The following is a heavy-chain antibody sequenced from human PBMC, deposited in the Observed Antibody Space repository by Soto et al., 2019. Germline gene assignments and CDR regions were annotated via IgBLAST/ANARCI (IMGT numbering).Heavy chain of an antibody. Sequence: QVQLQQWGAGLLKPSETLSLTCAVYGGTLSGNYWSWIRQPPGKGLEWIGEINHSGSTNYNPSLKSRVTISVDTSKNQFSLDLSSVTAADTAVYFCARGRSYGYFSNWLDPWGQGDLVTVSS. J-gene: IGHJ5*02. CDR2: INHSGST. V-gene: IGHV4-34*01. CDR3: ARGRSYGYFSNWLDP. CDR1: GGTLSGNY. D-gene: IGHD3-16*01.